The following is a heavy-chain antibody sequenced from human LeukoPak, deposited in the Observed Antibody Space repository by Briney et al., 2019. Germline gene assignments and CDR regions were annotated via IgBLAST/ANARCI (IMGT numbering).Heavy chain of an antibody. CDR2: IYHSGST. J-gene: IGHJ1*01. CDR3: ARLDYYDSSGYYISQH. V-gene: IGHV4-30-2*01. Sequence: SQTLSLTCAVSGGSISSGGYSWSWIRQPPGKGLEWIGYIYHSGSTYYNPSLKSRVTISVDRSKNQFSLKLSSVTAADTAVYYCARLDYYDSSGYYISQHWGQGTLVTVSS. D-gene: IGHD3-22*01. CDR1: GGSISSGGYS.